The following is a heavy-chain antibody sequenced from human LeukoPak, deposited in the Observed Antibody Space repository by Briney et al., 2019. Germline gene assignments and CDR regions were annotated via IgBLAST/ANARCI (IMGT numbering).Heavy chain of an antibody. Sequence: PSGTLSLTCAVSGGSISSSNWWSWIRQPPGKGLEWIGEIYHSGSTNYNPSLKSRVTISVDKSKTQFSLKLSSVTAADTAVYYCARDFSSSSSVYYYYYMDVWGKGTTVTVSS. CDR2: IYHSGST. CDR3: ARDFSSSSSVYYYYYMDV. V-gene: IGHV4-4*02. D-gene: IGHD6-6*01. CDR1: GGSISSSNW. J-gene: IGHJ6*03.